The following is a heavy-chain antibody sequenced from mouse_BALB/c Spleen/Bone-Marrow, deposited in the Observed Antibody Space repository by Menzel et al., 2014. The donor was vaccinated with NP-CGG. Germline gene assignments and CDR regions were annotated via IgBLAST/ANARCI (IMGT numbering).Heavy chain of an antibody. CDR1: GYSFTGYF. CDR2: INPYNGDT. D-gene: IGHD2-4*01. V-gene: IGHV1-37*01. J-gene: IGHJ2*01. CDR3: GRGDDYDGDFDR. Sequence: VQVVESGPELVKPGASVKISCKASGYSFTGYFMNWVKQSHGKSLEWIGRINPYNGDTFYNQKFKGKATLTVDKPSSTAHMELLSLTSEDSADYYCGRGDDYDGDFDRWGQGTTLTVSS.